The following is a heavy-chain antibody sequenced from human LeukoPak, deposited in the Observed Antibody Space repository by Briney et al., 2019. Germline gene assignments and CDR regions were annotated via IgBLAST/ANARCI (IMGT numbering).Heavy chain of an antibody. D-gene: IGHD2-2*01. V-gene: IGHV3-15*01. CDR1: GFTFSNAW. J-gene: IGHJ4*02. Sequence: GGSLRHSCAASGFTFSNAWMSWVRQAPGKGLEWVGRIKSKTDGGTTDYAAPVKGRFTISRDDSKNTLYLQMNSLKTEDTAVYYCTTLLGYCSSTSCYSPGDYWGQGTLVTVSS. CDR3: TTLLGYCSSTSCYSPGDY. CDR2: IKSKTDGGTT.